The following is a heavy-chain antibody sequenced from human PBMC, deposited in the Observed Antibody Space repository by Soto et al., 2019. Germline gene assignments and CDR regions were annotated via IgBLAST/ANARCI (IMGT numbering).Heavy chain of an antibody. CDR3: ARCIVAAGPIDY. Sequence: SETLSLTCTVSGGSISSYYWSWVRQPPGKGLEWIGEIYHSGSTNYNPSLKSRVTISVDKSKNQFSLKLSSVTAADTAVYYCARCIVAAGPIDYWGQGTLVTVSS. CDR2: IYHSGST. D-gene: IGHD6-13*01. V-gene: IGHV4-4*02. J-gene: IGHJ4*02. CDR1: GGSISSYY.